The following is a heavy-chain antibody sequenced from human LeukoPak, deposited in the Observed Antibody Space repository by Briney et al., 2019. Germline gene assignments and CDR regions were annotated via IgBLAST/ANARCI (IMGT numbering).Heavy chain of an antibody. CDR3: TVPYYDILTGFFPTNWFDP. Sequence: PGGSLRLSCAASGFTFSGSAMLWVRQASGKGLEWVGRIRSKANSYATAYAASVKGRFTISRDDSKNTAYLQMNSLKTEDTAVYYCTVPYYDILTGFFPTNWFDPWGQGTLVTVSS. V-gene: IGHV3-73*01. CDR2: IRSKANSYAT. CDR1: GFTFSGSA. J-gene: IGHJ5*02. D-gene: IGHD3-9*01.